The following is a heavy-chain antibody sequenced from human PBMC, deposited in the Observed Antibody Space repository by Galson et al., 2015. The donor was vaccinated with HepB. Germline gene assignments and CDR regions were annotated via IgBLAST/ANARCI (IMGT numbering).Heavy chain of an antibody. CDR1: GFTFSSNY. CDR3: ARERRITMVRGGWFDP. J-gene: IGHJ5*02. CDR2: IYSGGST. V-gene: IGHV3-53*01. D-gene: IGHD3-10*01. Sequence: SLRLSCAASGFTFSSNYMSWVRQAPEKGLEWVSVIYSGGSTYYADSVKGRFAISRDNSKNTLYLQMNSLRAEDTAVYYCARERRITMVRGGWFDPWGQGTLVTVSS.